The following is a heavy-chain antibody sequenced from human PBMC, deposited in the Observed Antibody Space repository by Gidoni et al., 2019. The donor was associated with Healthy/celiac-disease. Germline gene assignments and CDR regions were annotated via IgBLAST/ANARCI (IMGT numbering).Heavy chain of an antibody. CDR2: IYYSGST. CDR1: CSGDYY. V-gene: IGHV4-30-4*01. Sequence: CSGDYYWSWIRQPPGKGLEWIGYIYYSGSTYYNPSLKSRVTISVDTSKNQFSLKLSSVTAADTAVYYCARVALWFGEPRVQAFDIWGQGTMVTVSS. D-gene: IGHD3-10*01. J-gene: IGHJ3*02. CDR3: ARVALWFGEPRVQAFDI.